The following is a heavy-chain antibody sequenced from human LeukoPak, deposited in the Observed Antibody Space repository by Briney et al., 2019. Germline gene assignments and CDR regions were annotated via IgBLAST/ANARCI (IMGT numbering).Heavy chain of an antibody. CDR1: GFTVSSIH. J-gene: IGHJ3*02. CDR2: TYTGGNS. D-gene: IGHD3-22*01. V-gene: IGHV3-53*01. CDR3: ARGGRGSAAVVAPRSFDI. Sequence: AGGSLRLSCAASGFTVSSIHMVWVRQAPGKGLEWVSVTYTGGNSYYADSVKGRFVISRDISKNTLYLQMNSLRAVDSALYYCARGGRGSAAVVAPRSFDIWGQGTMVTVSS.